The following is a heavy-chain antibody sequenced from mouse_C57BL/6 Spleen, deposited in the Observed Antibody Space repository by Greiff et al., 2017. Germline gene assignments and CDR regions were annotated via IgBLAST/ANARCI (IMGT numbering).Heavy chain of an antibody. J-gene: IGHJ4*01. D-gene: IGHD2-5*01. V-gene: IGHV1-39*01. CDR2: INPNYGTT. Sequence: VQLQQSGPELVKPGASVKISCKASGYSFTDYNMNWVKQSNGKSLEWIGAINPNYGTTYYHKKFKGKATMSGDKASSTAYMQLSHLKSEDSAVYYCARLEDSNYVMDYWGQGTSLTVSS. CDR3: ARLEDSNYVMDY. CDR1: GYSFTDYN.